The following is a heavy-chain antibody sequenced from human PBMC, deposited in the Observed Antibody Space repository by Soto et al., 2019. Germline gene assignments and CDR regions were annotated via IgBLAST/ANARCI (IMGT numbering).Heavy chain of an antibody. D-gene: IGHD6-19*01. Sequence: EVQLVESGGGLVQPGGSLSLCCAVSGFSVSANYMNWVRQAPGKGLEWVSVIYGGGITYYTDSVKGKFTISRDNSKNTLYLQMNSLRAEDTALYYCARSSGWNRSDYRGQGTLVSVSS. J-gene: IGHJ4*02. CDR3: ARSSGWNRSDY. CDR1: GFSVSANY. V-gene: IGHV3-66*01. CDR2: IYGGGIT.